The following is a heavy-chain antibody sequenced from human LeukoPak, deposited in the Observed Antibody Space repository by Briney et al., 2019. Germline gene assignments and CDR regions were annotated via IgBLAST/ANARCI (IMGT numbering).Heavy chain of an antibody. CDR2: SHTGGSI. CDR3: ARRRGGFGEGEFDY. V-gene: IGHV4-4*08. J-gene: IGHJ4*02. Sequence: SETLSLTCTVTGVSISGFYWNWIRQPPRKGLEWVGYSHTGGSISSNPSLNSRVAFSMDTSKNQVSLRLNSVTATDTAVYYCARRRGGFGEGEFDYWGQGIPVTVST. CDR1: GVSISGFY. D-gene: IGHD3-10*01.